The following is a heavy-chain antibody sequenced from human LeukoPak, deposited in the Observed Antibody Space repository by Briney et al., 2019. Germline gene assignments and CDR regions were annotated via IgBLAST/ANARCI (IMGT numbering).Heavy chain of an antibody. D-gene: IGHD3-3*01. Sequence: ASVKVSCKVSGYTLTELSMHWVRQAPGKGLEWMGGFDPEDGETIYAQKFQGRVTMTEDTSTDTAYMELSSLRSEDTAVYYCARGDKITIFGVVTPPWFDPWGQGTLVTVSP. CDR3: ARGDKITIFGVVTPPWFDP. V-gene: IGHV1-24*01. J-gene: IGHJ5*02. CDR2: FDPEDGET. CDR1: GYTLTELS.